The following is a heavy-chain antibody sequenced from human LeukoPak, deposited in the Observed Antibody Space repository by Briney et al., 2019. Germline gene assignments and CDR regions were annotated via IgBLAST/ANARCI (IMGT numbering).Heavy chain of an antibody. Sequence: ASVKVSCKASGYTFTSYGISWVRQATGQGLEWMGWMNPNSGNTGYAQKFQGRVTMTRNTSISTAYMELSSLRSEDTAVYYCARGFYGSGSYYSIKYYMDVWGKGTTVTISS. D-gene: IGHD3-10*01. CDR3: ARGFYGSGSYYSIKYYMDV. CDR1: GYTFTSYG. J-gene: IGHJ6*03. CDR2: MNPNSGNT. V-gene: IGHV1-8*02.